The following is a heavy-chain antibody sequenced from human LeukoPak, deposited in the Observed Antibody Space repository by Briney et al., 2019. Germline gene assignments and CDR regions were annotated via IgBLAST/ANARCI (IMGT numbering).Heavy chain of an antibody. J-gene: IGHJ5*02. V-gene: IGHV5-51*01. D-gene: IGHD6-19*01. CDR3: ARRGPCSGRDNWFDP. CDR2: IYPGDSDT. Sequence: GESLKISCKGSGYSFPNYWIGWVRQMPGKGLEWMGIIYPGDSDTRYSPSFQGQVTISADKSISTAYLQWSSLKASDTAMYYCARRGPCSGRDNWFDPWGQGTLVTVSS. CDR1: GYSFPNYW.